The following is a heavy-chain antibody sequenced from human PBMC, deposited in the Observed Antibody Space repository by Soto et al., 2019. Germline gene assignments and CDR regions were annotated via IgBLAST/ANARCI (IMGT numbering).Heavy chain of an antibody. Sequence: AGGSLRLSCAASGFTFSSYAMSWVRQAPGKGLEWVSAISGSGGSTYYADSVKGRFTISRDNSKNTLYLQMNSLRAEDTAVYYCAKDCLPAYCSSTSCYGWLFDYWGQGTLVTVSS. CDR3: AKDCLPAYCSSTSCYGWLFDY. CDR2: ISGSGGST. V-gene: IGHV3-23*01. D-gene: IGHD2-2*01. J-gene: IGHJ4*02. CDR1: GFTFSSYA.